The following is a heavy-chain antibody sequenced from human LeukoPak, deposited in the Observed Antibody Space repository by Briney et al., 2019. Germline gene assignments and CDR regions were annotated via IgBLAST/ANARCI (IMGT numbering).Heavy chain of an antibody. J-gene: IGHJ4*02. D-gene: IGHD3-22*01. Sequence: SETLSLTCTVSGGSISSGDYYWSWIRHPPGKGLGWIGSIYYSGSTYYNPSLKSRVTISVDTSKNQFSLKLSSVTAADTAVYYCAGRYYYDSSGYYYGPLVFDYWGQGTLVTVSS. CDR3: AGRYYYDSSGYYYGPLVFDY. CDR2: IYYSGST. V-gene: IGHV4-39*01. CDR1: GGSISSGDYY.